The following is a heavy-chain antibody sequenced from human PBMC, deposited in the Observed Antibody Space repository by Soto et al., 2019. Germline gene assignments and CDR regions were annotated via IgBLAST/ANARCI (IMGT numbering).Heavy chain of an antibody. V-gene: IGHV1-18*01. CDR2: ISAYNGNT. Sequence: QVQLVQSGAEVKKPGASVKVSCKASGYTFTSYGISWVRQAPGQGLEWMGWISAYNGNTNYAKKLQGRVTMTTDTAPSPASMALRGMRSDDTAVYYCARVDKWLPSFIDYWGQGTLVTVSS. CDR1: GYTFTSYG. J-gene: IGHJ4*02. D-gene: IGHD5-12*01. CDR3: ARVDKWLPSFIDY.